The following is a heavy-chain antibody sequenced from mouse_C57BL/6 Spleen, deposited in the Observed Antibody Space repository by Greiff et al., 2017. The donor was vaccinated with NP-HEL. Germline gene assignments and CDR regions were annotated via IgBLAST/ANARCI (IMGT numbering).Heavy chain of an antibody. Sequence: EVQLQQSGPGLVKPSQSLSLTCAVTGYSITSGYYWNWIRQFPGNQLDWMGYISYDGSNNYNPSLNSRISITRDTSKNQLFLKLHSVTTEDTATYYCARDDYFGSFAYWDQWTLVTVSA. CDR3: ARDDYFGSFAY. V-gene: IGHV3-6*01. CDR2: ISYDGSN. CDR1: GYSITSGYY. J-gene: IGHJ3*01. D-gene: IGHD1-1*01.